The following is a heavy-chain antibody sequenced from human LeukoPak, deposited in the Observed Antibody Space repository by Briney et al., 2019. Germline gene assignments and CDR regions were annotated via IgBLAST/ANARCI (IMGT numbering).Heavy chain of an antibody. D-gene: IGHD2-2*01. J-gene: IGHJ5*02. Sequence: PSETLSLTCTVSGGSISSYYWSWIRQPAGKGLEWIGRIYTSGSTNYNPSLKGRVTMSVDTSKNQFSLKLSSVTAADTAVYYCARDRGVVPAAMRGLPYNWFDPWGQGTLVTVSS. CDR2: IYTSGST. CDR1: GGSISSYY. V-gene: IGHV4-4*07. CDR3: ARDRGVVPAAMRGLPYNWFDP.